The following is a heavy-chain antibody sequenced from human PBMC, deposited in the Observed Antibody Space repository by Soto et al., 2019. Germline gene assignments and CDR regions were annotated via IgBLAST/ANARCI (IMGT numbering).Heavy chain of an antibody. CDR3: ARDNGPYLFYYYGMDV. J-gene: IGHJ6*02. CDR1: GYTFTSYA. Sequence: GASVKVSCKASGYTFTSYAMHWVRQAPGQRLEWMGWINAGNGNTKYSQKLQGRVTMTTDTSTSTAYMQLRSLRSDDTAVYYCARDNGPYLFYYYGMDVWGQGTTVTVSS. CDR2: INAGNGNT. D-gene: IGHD2-2*01. V-gene: IGHV1-3*01.